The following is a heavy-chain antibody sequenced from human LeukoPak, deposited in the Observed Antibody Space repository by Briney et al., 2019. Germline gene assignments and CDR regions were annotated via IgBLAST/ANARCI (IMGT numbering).Heavy chain of an antibody. CDR1: GFTFSSYA. J-gene: IGHJ4*02. D-gene: IGHD1-26*01. CDR2: VNNDGSST. CDR3: TRDQVGVTPIDY. Sequence: GGSLRLSCAASGFTFSSYAMSWVRQAPGKGLVWVSRVNNDGSSTAYADSVKGRFTISRDNAKNTLYLQMNSLRAEDTGVYYCTRDQVGVTPIDYWGQGALVTVSS. V-gene: IGHV3-74*01.